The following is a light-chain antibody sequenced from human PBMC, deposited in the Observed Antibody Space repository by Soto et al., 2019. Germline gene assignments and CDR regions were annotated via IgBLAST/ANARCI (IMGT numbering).Light chain of an antibody. V-gene: IGKV3-15*01. CDR2: GAS. CDR1: QSVSID. J-gene: IGKJ1*01. Sequence: EIVMTHSRATLAVSPGERAALSARASQSVSIDLAWYQQTPGQAPRLLIYGASTRATGIPVRFSGSASGTEFTLTISSLQSEDFTVYYCQQYNKWPLTFGQGTKVDIK. CDR3: QQYNKWPLT.